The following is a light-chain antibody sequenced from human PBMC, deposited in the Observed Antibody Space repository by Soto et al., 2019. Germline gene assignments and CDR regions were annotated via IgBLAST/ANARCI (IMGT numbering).Light chain of an antibody. CDR1: QSVSSN. CDR3: QQYNNWPWT. CDR2: GAS. Sequence: EIVMTHSAAALSVYPGERATLSCRASQSVSSNLAWYQQKPGQAPRLLIYGASTRATGIPARFSGSGSGTEFTLTISSLQSEDFAVYYCQQYNNWPWTFGHGTKVDI. J-gene: IGKJ1*01. V-gene: IGKV3-15*01.